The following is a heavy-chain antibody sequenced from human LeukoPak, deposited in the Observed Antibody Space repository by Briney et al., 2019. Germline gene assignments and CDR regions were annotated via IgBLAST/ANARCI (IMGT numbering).Heavy chain of an antibody. CDR3: ANSPEVAPMDAFDI. V-gene: IGHV4-59*08. J-gene: IGHJ3*02. CDR2: ISYSGST. Sequence: SETLSLTCTISSGSINNYYWSWIRQRPGKGLEWIGYISYSGSTNYNPSLKSRVTISVDTSKNQFSLKLSSVTAADTAVYYCANSPEVAPMDAFDIWGQGTMVTVSS. D-gene: IGHD5-12*01. CDR1: SGSINNYY.